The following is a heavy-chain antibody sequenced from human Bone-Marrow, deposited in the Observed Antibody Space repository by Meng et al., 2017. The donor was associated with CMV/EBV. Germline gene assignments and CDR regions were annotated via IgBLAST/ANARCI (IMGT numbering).Heavy chain of an antibody. D-gene: IGHD3-3*01. CDR2: ISAYNGNT. Sequence: ASVKVSCKASGGTFSSYSISWVRQAPGQGLEWMGWISAYNGNTNYAQKLQGRVTMTTDTSTSTAYMELSSLRSEDTAVYYCARGGEEVRFLEWLPNYYYYGMDVWGQGATVTVSS. V-gene: IGHV1-18*01. CDR3: ARGGEEVRFLEWLPNYYYYGMDV. CDR1: GGTFSSYS. J-gene: IGHJ6*02.